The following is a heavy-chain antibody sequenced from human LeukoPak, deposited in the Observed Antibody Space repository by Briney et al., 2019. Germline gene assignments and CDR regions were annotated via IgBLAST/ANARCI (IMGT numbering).Heavy chain of an antibody. J-gene: IGHJ4*02. CDR2: IYSSGST. Sequence: SETLSLTCTVSGGSISTYYWSWIRQPAGKGLEWIGRIYSSGSTNYNPSLESRVIMSVDTSKNQFSLNLTSVTAADTAVYYCARDGVAAAGRFFDFWGQGTLVTASS. CDR1: GGSISTYY. D-gene: IGHD6-13*01. CDR3: ARDGVAAAGRFFDF. V-gene: IGHV4-4*07.